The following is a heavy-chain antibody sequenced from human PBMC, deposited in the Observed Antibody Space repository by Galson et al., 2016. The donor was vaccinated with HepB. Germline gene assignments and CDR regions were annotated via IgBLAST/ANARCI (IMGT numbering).Heavy chain of an antibody. CDR2: VWVDENDK. CDR3: ARDSGDGGFDR. V-gene: IGHV3-33*01. Sequence: SLRLSCAASGFSFRNYGMQWVRQAPGKGLEWVALVWVDENDKKYADSVKGRLTISRDNSRNTMYLQMNSLRAEDTGVYYCARDSGDGGFDRWGRGTVVIVSS. CDR1: GFSFRNYG. J-gene: IGHJ4*02. D-gene: IGHD1-26*01.